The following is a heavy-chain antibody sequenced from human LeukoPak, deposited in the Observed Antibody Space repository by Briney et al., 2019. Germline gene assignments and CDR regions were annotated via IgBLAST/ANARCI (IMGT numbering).Heavy chain of an antibody. CDR3: ARSIGYSSSPVDY. CDR1: GFTVSSNY. V-gene: IGHV3-66*01. CDR2: IYSGGST. Sequence: GGSLRLSCAASGFTVSSNYMSWVRQAPGKGLEWVSVIYSGGSTYYADSVKGRFTISRDNSKNTLYLQMNSLRAEDTAVYYCARSIGYSSSPVDYWGQGTLVTVSS. D-gene: IGHD6-6*01. J-gene: IGHJ4*02.